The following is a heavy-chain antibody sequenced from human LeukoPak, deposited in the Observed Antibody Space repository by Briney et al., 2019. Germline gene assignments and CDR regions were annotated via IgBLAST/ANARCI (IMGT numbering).Heavy chain of an antibody. V-gene: IGHV4-59*08. J-gene: IGHJ4*02. CDR3: ARHPELYFFDY. CDR1: GAXTSSYY. CDR2: ISYSGST. D-gene: IGHD3-10*01. Sequence: SETLSLTCTVSGAXTSSYYCSWIRQPPGKGREWIGYISYSGSTNYNPSLKSRVTISADTSKNQVSLTLSSVTAADTAVYYCARHPELYFFDYWGQGTLVTVSS.